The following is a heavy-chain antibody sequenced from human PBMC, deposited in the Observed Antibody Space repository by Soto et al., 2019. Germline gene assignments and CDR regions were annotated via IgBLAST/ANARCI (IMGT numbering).Heavy chain of an antibody. CDR1: GFSVSSNY. CDR3: ARWGRYRWFDP. J-gene: IGHJ5*02. V-gene: IGHV3-66*01. Sequence: EVQLVESGGDLVQPGGPLRLSCAASGFSVSSNYMSWVRQAPGKGLEWVSVIYSGGSIYYADSVKDRFTISRDNSKNTVFLQMNSLRAEDTAVYYCARWGRYRWFDPWGQGTPVTVSS. D-gene: IGHD3-16*02. CDR2: IYSGGSI.